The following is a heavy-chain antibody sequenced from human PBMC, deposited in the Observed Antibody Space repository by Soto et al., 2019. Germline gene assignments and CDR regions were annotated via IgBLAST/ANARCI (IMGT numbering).Heavy chain of an antibody. Sequence: SETLSLTCTVSCGSISSGGYYWSWIRKHPGKGLEWIGYIYYSGSTYYNPSLKSRVTISVDTSKNQFSLKLSSVTAADTAVYYCARVGNSPSVTQRRKNWFDPWGQGTLVTVSS. D-gene: IGHD4-17*01. V-gene: IGHV4-31*03. J-gene: IGHJ5*02. CDR3: ARVGNSPSVTQRRKNWFDP. CDR2: IYYSGST. CDR1: CGSISSGGYY.